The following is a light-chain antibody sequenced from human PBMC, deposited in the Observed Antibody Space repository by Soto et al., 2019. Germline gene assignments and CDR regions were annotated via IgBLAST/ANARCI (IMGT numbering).Light chain of an antibody. J-gene: IGKJ1*01. CDR1: QNIRNY. Sequence: TQSPATLSLSPGERATLSCRASQNIRNYVAWYQQIPGKAPRLLIYDASSLESGVPSSFSGSGSGTEFTLTISSLQPDDFAIYYCQHYNSYPWTFGQGTKVEIK. CDR2: DAS. CDR3: QHYNSYPWT. V-gene: IGKV1-5*01.